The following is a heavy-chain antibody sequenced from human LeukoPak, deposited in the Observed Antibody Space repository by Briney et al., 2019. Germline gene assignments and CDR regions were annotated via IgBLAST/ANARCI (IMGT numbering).Heavy chain of an antibody. CDR2: ISSRSRTI. CDR3: ARDEYYYDSSGYYFPGGLHY. V-gene: IGHV3-48*01. D-gene: IGHD3-22*01. J-gene: IGHJ4*02. Sequence: PGGSLRLSCAASGFTFSSYSMNWVRQAPGKGLEWVSYISSRSRTIYYADSVKGRFTISRDNAKNSLYLQMNSLRAEDTAVYYCARDEYYYDSSGYYFPGGLHYWGQGTLVIVSS. CDR1: GFTFSSYS.